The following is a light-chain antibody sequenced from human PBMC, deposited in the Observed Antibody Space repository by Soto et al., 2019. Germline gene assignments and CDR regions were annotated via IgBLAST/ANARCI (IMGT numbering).Light chain of an antibody. V-gene: IGKV1-5*01. J-gene: IGKJ2*01. CDR1: QSISSW. Sequence: DIQMTQSPSTLSASVGDRVTITCRASQSISSWLDWYQQKPGKAPKLLIYDASSLKSGVPSRFSGSGSGTEFTLTISSLQPDDFATYYCQQYNSYSPYTFGQGTKLEIK. CDR2: DAS. CDR3: QQYNSYSPYT.